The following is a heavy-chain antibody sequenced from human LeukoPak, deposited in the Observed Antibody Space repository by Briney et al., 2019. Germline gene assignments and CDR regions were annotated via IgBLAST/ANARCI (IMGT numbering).Heavy chain of an antibody. Sequence: PGGSLRLSCAASGFTFNNYSMNWVRQAPGKGLEWVSVIYSGGSTYYADSVKGRFTISRDNSKNTLYLQMNSLRAEDTAVYYCARVYSYGWYYGYWGQGTLVTVSS. CDR2: IYSGGST. CDR1: GFTFNNYS. J-gene: IGHJ4*02. V-gene: IGHV3-53*01. D-gene: IGHD6-19*01. CDR3: ARVYSYGWYYGY.